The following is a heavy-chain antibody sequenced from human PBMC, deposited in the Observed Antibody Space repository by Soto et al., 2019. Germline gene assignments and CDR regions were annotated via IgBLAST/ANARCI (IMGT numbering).Heavy chain of an antibody. V-gene: IGHV1-24*01. D-gene: IGHD3-22*01. J-gene: IGHJ4*02. CDR2: FDPEDGET. Sequence: ASVKVSCKVSGYTLTELSMHWVRQAPGKGLEWMGGFDPEDGETIYAQKFQGRVTMTEDTSTDTAYMELSSLRSEDTAVYYCAFYYDSSGYYGYWGQGTLVTVSS. CDR1: GYTLTELS. CDR3: AFYYDSSGYYGY.